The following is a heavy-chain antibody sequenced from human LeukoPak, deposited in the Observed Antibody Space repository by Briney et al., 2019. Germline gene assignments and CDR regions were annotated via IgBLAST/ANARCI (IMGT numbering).Heavy chain of an antibody. Sequence: SVKLSCKASGGTFTSYTISWVRQAPGQGLGWRGGIIPFFGTPNYERKFQDRVTITTDESTLTSSLYLRSLTSSDTAMYYYARDLPNYRLFEAYWGQGTLVTVSS. V-gene: IGHV1-69*05. D-gene: IGHD3-22*01. CDR1: GGTFTSYT. CDR2: IIPFFGTP. CDR3: ARDLPNYRLFEAY. J-gene: IGHJ4*02.